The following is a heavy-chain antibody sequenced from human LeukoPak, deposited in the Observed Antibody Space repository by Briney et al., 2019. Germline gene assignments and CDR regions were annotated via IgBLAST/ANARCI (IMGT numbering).Heavy chain of an antibody. D-gene: IGHD3-3*01. Sequence: GGSLRLSCAASGFTFSIYSMNWVRQAPGKGLEWLSSITSSSNYIYYADSVKGRFTISRDNAKNSLYLQMNSLRAEDTAVYYCARDYVLRFLEWLLTDGMDVWGQGTTVTVSS. J-gene: IGHJ6*02. CDR2: ITSSSNYI. V-gene: IGHV3-21*01. CDR3: ARDYVLRFLEWLLTDGMDV. CDR1: GFTFSIYS.